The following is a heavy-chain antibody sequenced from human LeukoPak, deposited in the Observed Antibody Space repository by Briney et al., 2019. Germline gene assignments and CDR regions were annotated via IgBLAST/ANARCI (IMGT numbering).Heavy chain of an antibody. CDR2: ISSSSSYI. D-gene: IGHD3-3*01. J-gene: IGHJ4*02. V-gene: IGHV3-21*01. Sequence: GGSLRLSCAASGFTFSSYSMNWVRQAPGKGLEWVSSISSSSSYIYYADSVKGRFTISRDNAKNSLYLQMNSLRAEDTAVYYCARDVLEWLFRDSNDYWGQGTLVTVSS. CDR3: ARDVLEWLFRDSNDY. CDR1: GFTFSSYS.